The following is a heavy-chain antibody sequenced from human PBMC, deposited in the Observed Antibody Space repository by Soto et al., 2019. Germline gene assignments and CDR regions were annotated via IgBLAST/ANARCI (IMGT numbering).Heavy chain of an antibody. CDR2: IIPIFGTA. V-gene: IGHV1-69*13. Sequence: SGKVSFKASGGTFSSYAISWVRQAPGQGLEWMGGIIPIFGTANYAQKFQGRVTITADESTSTAYMELSSLRSEDTAVYYCARDRGRVTLIVAVMSYYGINVWVQ. CDR3: ARDRGRVTLIVAVMSYYGINV. J-gene: IGHJ6*02. D-gene: IGHD3-22*01. CDR1: GGTFSSYA.